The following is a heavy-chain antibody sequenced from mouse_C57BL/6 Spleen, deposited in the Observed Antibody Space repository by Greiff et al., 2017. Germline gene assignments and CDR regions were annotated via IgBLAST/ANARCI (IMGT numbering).Heavy chain of an antibody. CDR1: GFTFSDYY. Sequence: EVKLVESEGGLVQPGSSMKLSCTASGFTFSDYYMAWVRQVPEKGLEWVANIHYDGSSTYYLDSLKSRFIISRDNAKNILYLQMSSLKSEDTATYYCARARSSSLFDYWGQGTTLTVSS. V-gene: IGHV5-16*01. CDR2: IHYDGSST. D-gene: IGHD1-1*01. CDR3: ARARSSSLFDY. J-gene: IGHJ2*01.